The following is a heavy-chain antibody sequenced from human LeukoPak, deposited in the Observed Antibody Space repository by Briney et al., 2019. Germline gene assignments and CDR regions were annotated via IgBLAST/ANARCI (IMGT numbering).Heavy chain of an antibody. CDR1: GGSIRSGDYY. Sequence: SQTLSLTCSVSGGSIRSGDYYWSWIRQHPGKGLHWTEYIYYSGHTYYNPSLKSRLSISIDASENQFSLNLNSVTAADTAVYYCARDLRYYCGMDVWGQGTTVTVSS. J-gene: IGHJ6*02. V-gene: IGHV4-31*03. CDR3: ARDLRYYCGMDV. CDR2: IYYSGHT.